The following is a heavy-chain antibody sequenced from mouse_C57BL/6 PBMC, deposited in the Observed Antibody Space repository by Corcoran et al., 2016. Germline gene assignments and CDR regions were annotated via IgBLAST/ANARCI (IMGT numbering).Heavy chain of an antibody. V-gene: IGHV9-3*01. CDR1: GYTFTTYG. Sequence: QIQLVQSGPELKKPGETVKISCKASGYTFTTYGMSWVKQAPGKGLKWMGWINTYSGVPTYADDFKGRFAFSLETSASTAYLQINNLKNEDTATYFCATFYYRGFAYWGQGTLVTVSA. D-gene: IGHD2-14*01. CDR3: ATFYYRGFAY. CDR2: INTYSGVP. J-gene: IGHJ3*01.